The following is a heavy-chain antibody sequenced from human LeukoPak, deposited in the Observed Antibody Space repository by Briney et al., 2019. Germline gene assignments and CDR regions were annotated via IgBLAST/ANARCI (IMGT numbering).Heavy chain of an antibody. CDR2: IYSGGST. J-gene: IGHJ4*02. V-gene: IGHV3-53*01. Sequence: GGSLRLSCAASGFTVSSNYMSWVRQAPGKGLEWVSVIYSGGSTYYADSVKGRFTISRDNSKNTLYLQMNSLRAEDTAVYYCVTHYDSSGYQGYWGQGTLVTVSS. CDR1: GFTVSSNY. CDR3: VTHYDSSGYQGY. D-gene: IGHD3-22*01.